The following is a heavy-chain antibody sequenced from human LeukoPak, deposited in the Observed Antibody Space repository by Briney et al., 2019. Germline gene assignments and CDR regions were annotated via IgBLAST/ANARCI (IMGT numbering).Heavy chain of an antibody. Sequence: SETLSLTCTVSGGSMSSYYWSWVRQPPGKGLEWIGVIYHSGNTNYNPSLKSRVIISVDWSKNHFSLKLSSVTAADTAVYYCAREGDYDILTGYYFIDSWGQGTLVTVSS. J-gene: IGHJ4*02. V-gene: IGHV4-4*02. D-gene: IGHD3-9*01. CDR1: GGSMSSYY. CDR2: IYHSGNT. CDR3: AREGDYDILTGYYFIDS.